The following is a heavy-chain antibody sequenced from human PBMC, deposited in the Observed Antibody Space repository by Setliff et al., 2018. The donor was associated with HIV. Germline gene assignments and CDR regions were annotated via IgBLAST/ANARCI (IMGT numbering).Heavy chain of an antibody. D-gene: IGHD3-3*02. V-gene: IGHV4-39*01. CDR1: GGSIGTTTYY. J-gene: IGHJ4*02. CDR2: IHYSGNT. Sequence: SETLSLTCAVSGGSIGTTTYYWGWIRQPPGKGLEWIGDIHYSGNTHYNPSLKSRVTISVDTSKNQFSLKLNSVSPTDTAVYYCTRLALGNWGQGTLVTVSS. CDR3: TRLALGN.